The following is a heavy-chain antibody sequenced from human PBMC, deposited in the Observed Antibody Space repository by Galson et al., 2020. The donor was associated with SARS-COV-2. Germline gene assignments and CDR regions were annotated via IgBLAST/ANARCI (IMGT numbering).Heavy chain of an antibody. D-gene: IGHD3-3*01. J-gene: IGHJ6*03. V-gene: IGHV4-34*01. Sequence: YWSWIRQPPGKGLEWIGEINHSGSTNYNPSLKSRVTISVDTSKNQFSLKLSSVTAADTAVYYCARDRPISTLYYYYMDVWGKGTTVTVSS. CDR1: Y. CDR2: INHSGST. CDR3: ARDRPISTLYYYYMDV.